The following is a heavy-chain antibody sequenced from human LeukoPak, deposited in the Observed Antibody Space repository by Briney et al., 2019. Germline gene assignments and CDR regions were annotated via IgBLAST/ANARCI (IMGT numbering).Heavy chain of an antibody. CDR2: INHSGST. CDR3: TRGGSFSRYLDY. V-gene: IGHV4-34*01. D-gene: IGHD6-25*01. J-gene: IGHJ4*02. CDR1: GESFSGYY. Sequence: SETLSLTCAVYGESFSGYYWSWIRQPPGKGLEWIGEINHSGSTNYNPSLKSRVSISVDTSKNLFSLRLSSVTAADTAVYYCTRGGSFSRYLDYWGQGTLATVSS.